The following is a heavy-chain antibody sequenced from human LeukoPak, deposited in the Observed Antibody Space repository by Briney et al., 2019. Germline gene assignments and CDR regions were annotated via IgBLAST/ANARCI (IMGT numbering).Heavy chain of an antibody. CDR1: GGTLNNYA. CDR3: ATTAEFVPPTPGYSYHPLDV. Sequence: VASVKVSCEASGGTLNNYAISWVRQAPGQGLEWMGGIIPVYRTATYTQKFRGRVTITVDEATSTPYMWLSGLRSDDTAVYYCATTAEFVPPTPGYSYHPLDVWGKGTTVTVSS. V-gene: IGHV1-69*13. J-gene: IGHJ6*03. CDR2: IIPVYRTA. D-gene: IGHD1-14*01.